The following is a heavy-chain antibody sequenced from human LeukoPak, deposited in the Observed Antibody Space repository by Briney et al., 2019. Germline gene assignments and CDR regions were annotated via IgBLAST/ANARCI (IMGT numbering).Heavy chain of an antibody. CDR2: IYYSGST. CDR3: ASSRGNDDTSYFDY. CDR1: GGSISSYY. J-gene: IGHJ4*02. Sequence: SETLSLTCTVSGGSISSYYWSWIRQPPGRGLEWIGYIYYSGSTNYNPSLKSRVTISVDTSKNQFSLKLSSVTAADTAVYYCASSRGNDDTSYFDYWGQGTLVTVSS. D-gene: IGHD1-1*01. V-gene: IGHV4-59*08.